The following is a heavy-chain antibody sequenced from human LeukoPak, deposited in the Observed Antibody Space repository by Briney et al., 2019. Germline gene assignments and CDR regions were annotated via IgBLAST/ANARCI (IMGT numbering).Heavy chain of an antibody. J-gene: IGHJ3*02. CDR2: INHSGST. CDR3: ARGPYLTGYSLGAFDI. Sequence: SETLSLTCAVYGGSFSGYYWSWIRQPPGKGLEWIGEINHSGSTSYNPSLKSRVTISVDTSKNQFSLKLSSVTAADTAVYYCARGPYLTGYSLGAFDIWGQGTMVTVSS. D-gene: IGHD3-9*01. V-gene: IGHV4-34*01. CDR1: GGSFSGYY.